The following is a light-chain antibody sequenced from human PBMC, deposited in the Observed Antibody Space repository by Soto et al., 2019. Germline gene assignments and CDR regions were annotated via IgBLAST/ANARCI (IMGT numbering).Light chain of an antibody. Sequence: QSALTQPASVSGSPGQSITISCTGTSSDVGSYNLVSWYQHHPGKAPKFIIYEDNKRPSGVSNRFSGSKSGNTASLTISGLQAEDEADYYCRAYVRSNALLFGGGTKVTVL. CDR1: SSDVGSYNL. V-gene: IGLV2-23*01. J-gene: IGLJ2*01. CDR2: EDN. CDR3: RAYVRSNALL.